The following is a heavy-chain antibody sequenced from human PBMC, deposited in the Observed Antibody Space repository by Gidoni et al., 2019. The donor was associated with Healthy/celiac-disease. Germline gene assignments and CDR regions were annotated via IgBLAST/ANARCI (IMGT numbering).Heavy chain of an antibody. CDR1: GYTLTSYA. J-gene: IGHJ4*02. Sequence: QVQLVQSGAEVQKPGASVKVSCKASGYTLTSYAMHWVRQAPGQRIEWMGWINAGNGNTKYSQKFQGRVTITRDTSASTAYMELSSLRSEDTAVYYCASEMAVAGTPLYYFDYWGQGTLVTVSS. D-gene: IGHD6-19*01. CDR2: INAGNGNT. CDR3: ASEMAVAGTPLYYFDY. V-gene: IGHV1-3*01.